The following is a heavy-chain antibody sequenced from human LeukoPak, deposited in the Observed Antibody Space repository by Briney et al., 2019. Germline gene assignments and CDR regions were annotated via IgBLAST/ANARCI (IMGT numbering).Heavy chain of an antibody. CDR3: VRDAQRGFDYSNSLRY. Sequence: GGSLRLSCAASGFTFSNYGMHWVRQAPGKGLEWVAVIWSDGTNSFYAGSVKGRFTISRDNSQRTLFLQMNSLRVEDTAMYYCVRDAQRGFDYSNSLRYWGHGTLVTVSS. CDR2: IWSDGTNS. D-gene: IGHD4-11*01. J-gene: IGHJ4*01. CDR1: GFTFSNYG. V-gene: IGHV3-33*01.